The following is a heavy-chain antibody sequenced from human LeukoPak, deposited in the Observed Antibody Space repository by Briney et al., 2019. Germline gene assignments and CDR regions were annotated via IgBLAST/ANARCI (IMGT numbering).Heavy chain of an antibody. CDR2: INPNSGDT. D-gene: IGHD4-11*01. CDR1: GYTFTGYY. J-gene: IGHJ4*02. Sequence: ASVKVSCKASGYTFTGYYMHWVRQAPGQGLEWMGWINPNSGDTNYAQNFQGRVTMTTDTSISTAYMELSRLRSDDTAVYYCARSRPDDYSEDYWGPGTLVTVSS. CDR3: ARSRPDDYSEDY. V-gene: IGHV1-2*02.